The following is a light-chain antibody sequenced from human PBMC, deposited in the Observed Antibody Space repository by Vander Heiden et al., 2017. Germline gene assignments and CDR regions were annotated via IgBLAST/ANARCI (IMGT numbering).Light chain of an antibody. J-gene: IGLJ1*01. V-gene: IGLV2-14*03. CDR2: DVI. CDR3: CSYTSSSTRV. Sequence: QSALTQPASVSGSPGQSITISCTGTSTAVGGYNYVYLNQHPHGKAPNFMIYDVIKRPSGVTNVCSCSKSGTTSSLTISVLQAEDEADYYCCSYTSSSTRVFGTWTKVTVL. CDR1: STAVGGYNY.